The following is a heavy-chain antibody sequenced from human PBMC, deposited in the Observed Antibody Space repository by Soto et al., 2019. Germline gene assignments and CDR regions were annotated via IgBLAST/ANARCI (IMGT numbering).Heavy chain of an antibody. J-gene: IGHJ4*02. CDR2: INPSGGST. D-gene: IGHD3-22*01. V-gene: IGHV1-46*01. CDR3: ARADYYDSSGFYYDC. CDR1: GYIFTNHY. Sequence: QVQLVQSGAEVKKPGASVKVSCKASGYIFTNHYIHWVRQAPGQGLEWMGIINPSGGSTNYLQNFQARITMTRDTSTSTVYMELSSLRSEDTAVYFCARADYYDSSGFYYDCWGQGSLVTVSS.